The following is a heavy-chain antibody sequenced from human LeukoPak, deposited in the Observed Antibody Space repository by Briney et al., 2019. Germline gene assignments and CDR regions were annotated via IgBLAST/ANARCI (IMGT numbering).Heavy chain of an antibody. J-gene: IGHJ4*02. CDR1: GGSFSGYY. D-gene: IGHD2-2*02. CDR3: ARAYILDY. V-gene: IGHV4-34*01. CDR2: INHSGST. Sequence: SETLSLTCAVYGGSFSGYYRSWIRQPPGKGLEWIGEINHSGSTNYNPSLKSRVTISVDTSKNQFSLKLSSVTAADTAVYYCARAYILDYWGQGTLVTVSS.